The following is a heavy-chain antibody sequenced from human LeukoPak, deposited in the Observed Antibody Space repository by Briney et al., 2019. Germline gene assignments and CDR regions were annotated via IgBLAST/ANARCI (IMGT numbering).Heavy chain of an antibody. CDR1: GGSFSGYY. CDR3: ARGGGVIATYYFDY. V-gene: IGHV4-34*01. Sequence: SESLSLTCAVYGGSFSGYYCSWIRQPPGKGLEWIGEINHSGSTNYSPSLRSRVTISVDTSKNQFSLKLSSVTAADTAVYYCARGGGVIATYYFDYWGQGTLVTVSP. CDR2: INHSGST. J-gene: IGHJ4*02. D-gene: IGHD3-16*02.